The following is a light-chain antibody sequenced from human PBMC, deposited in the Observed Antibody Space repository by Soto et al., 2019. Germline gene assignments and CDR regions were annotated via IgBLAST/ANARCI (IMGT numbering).Light chain of an antibody. Sequence: VTTQSPPPLSVSPGERATLSCRASQTVSSHLAWYQQKPGQAPRLLIYGASTRATKVPARFSGSGSGTEFTLSISSLQSEYFAVCYCEHYSNLASTFGQGTKLEIK. CDR1: QTVSSH. V-gene: IGKV3-15*01. CDR3: EHYSNLAST. J-gene: IGKJ2*01. CDR2: GAS.